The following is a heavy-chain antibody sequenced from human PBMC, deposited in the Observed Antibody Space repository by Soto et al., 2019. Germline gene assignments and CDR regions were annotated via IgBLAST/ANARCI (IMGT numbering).Heavy chain of an antibody. CDR1: GYPITSGYY. D-gene: IGHD2-21*02. V-gene: IGHV4-38-2*01. CDR3: ARKLITSTTKGDTNWFDP. J-gene: IGHJ5*02. CDR2: IYHSGT. Sequence: PSETLSLTCAVSGYPITSGYYWGWIRQPPGKGLEWIGSIYHSGTYYSPSLKSRVTMSIDTSKNRFSLKLSSVTAADTAVYFCARKLITSTTKGDTNWFDPWGQGTLVTVSS.